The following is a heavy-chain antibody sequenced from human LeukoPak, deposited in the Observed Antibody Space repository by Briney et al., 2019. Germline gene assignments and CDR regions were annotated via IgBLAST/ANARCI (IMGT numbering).Heavy chain of an antibody. Sequence: ASVKVSCKASGYTFISYGISWVRQAPGQGLEWMGWISAYNGNTNYAQKLQGRVTMTTDTSTSTAYMELRSLRSDDTAVYYCARDAHTTRCCSSTSCYGRLRVWGQGTLVTVSS. V-gene: IGHV1-18*04. CDR3: ARDAHTTRCCSSTSCYGRLRV. D-gene: IGHD2-2*01. CDR2: ISAYNGNT. J-gene: IGHJ4*02. CDR1: GYTFISYG.